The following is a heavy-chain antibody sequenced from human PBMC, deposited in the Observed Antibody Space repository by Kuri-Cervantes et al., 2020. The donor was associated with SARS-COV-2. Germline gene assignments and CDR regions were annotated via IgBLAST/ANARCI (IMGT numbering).Heavy chain of an antibody. D-gene: IGHD6-13*01. J-gene: IGHJ4*02. CDR2: ISSSSSYI. CDR3: ARYSSGWSYY. CDR1: GFTFSSYS. V-gene: IGHV3-21*01. Sequence: LSLTCAASGFTFSSYSMNWVRQAPGKGLEWVSSISSSSSYIYYADSVKGRFTISRDNAKNSLYLQMNSLRAEDTAVYYCARYSSGWSYYWGQGTLVTVSS.